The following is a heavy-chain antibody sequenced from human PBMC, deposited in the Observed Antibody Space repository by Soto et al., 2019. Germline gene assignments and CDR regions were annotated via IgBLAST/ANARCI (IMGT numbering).Heavy chain of an antibody. Sequence: ASVKVSCKASGYTFTSYGISWVRQAPGQGLEWMGWISAYNGNTNYAQKLQGRVTMTTDTSTSTAYMELRSLRSDDTAVYYCTRQHLDVPVASAIDYWGQGTLVTVSS. J-gene: IGHJ4*02. V-gene: IGHV1-18*01. D-gene: IGHD6-19*01. CDR3: TRQHLDVPVASAIDY. CDR1: GYTFTSYG. CDR2: ISAYNGNT.